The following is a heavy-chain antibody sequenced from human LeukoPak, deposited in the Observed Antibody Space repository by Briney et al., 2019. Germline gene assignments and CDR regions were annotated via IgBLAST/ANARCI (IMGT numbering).Heavy chain of an antibody. D-gene: IGHD3-3*01. V-gene: IGHV3-30*18. CDR1: GFTFSSYG. Sequence: PGGSLRLSCAASGFTFSSYGMHWVRQAPGKGLEWVAVISYDGSNKYYADSVKGRFTISRDNSENTLYLQMNSLRAEDTAVYYCAKDAVRGLRFGYGMDVWGQGTTVTVSS. J-gene: IGHJ6*02. CDR3: AKDAVRGLRFGYGMDV. CDR2: ISYDGSNK.